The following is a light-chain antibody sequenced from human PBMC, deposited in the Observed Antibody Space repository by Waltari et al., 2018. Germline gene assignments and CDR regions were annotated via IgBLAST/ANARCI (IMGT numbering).Light chain of an antibody. CDR3: QQRSKSPLA. CDR2: DAA. Sequence: EIVLTQSPATLSLSPGERANPSCTASQPVSSYLAWYQQIPGQAPRLLIYDAANRATGIPARFSGSGSGTDFTLTISSLEPEDFAVYYCQQRSKSPLAFGGGTKVEIK. CDR1: QPVSSY. V-gene: IGKV3-11*01. J-gene: IGKJ4*01.